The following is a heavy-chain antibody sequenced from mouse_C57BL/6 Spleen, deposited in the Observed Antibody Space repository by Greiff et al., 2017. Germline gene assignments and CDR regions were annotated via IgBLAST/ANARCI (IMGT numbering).Heavy chain of an antibody. Sequence: VQLQQSDAELVKPGVSVKISCKVSGYTFTDHTIHWMKQRPEQGLEWIGYIYPRDGSTKYNEKFKGKATLTADKSSSTAYMQLNSLTSEDSAVYFCARDYYGSTHYYAMDYWGQGTSVTVSS. D-gene: IGHD1-1*01. CDR2: IYPRDGST. CDR1: GYTFTDHT. V-gene: IGHV1-78*01. CDR3: ARDYYGSTHYYAMDY. J-gene: IGHJ4*01.